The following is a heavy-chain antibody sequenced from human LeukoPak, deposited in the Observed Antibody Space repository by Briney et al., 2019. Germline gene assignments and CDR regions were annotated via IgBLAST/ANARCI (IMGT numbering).Heavy chain of an antibody. J-gene: IGHJ4*02. CDR3: ARLGIGVVPSAMLGDYYFDY. D-gene: IGHD2-2*01. V-gene: IGHV4-59*08. CDR2: IYYSGST. Sequence: SETLSVTCTVSGGSISSDCWSWIRQPPGKGLEWIGYIYYSGSTKYNPSLKSRVTISVDTSKNQFSLKLTPVTAADTAVHYCARLGIGVVPSAMLGDYYFDYWGQGTLVTVSS. CDR1: GGSISSDC.